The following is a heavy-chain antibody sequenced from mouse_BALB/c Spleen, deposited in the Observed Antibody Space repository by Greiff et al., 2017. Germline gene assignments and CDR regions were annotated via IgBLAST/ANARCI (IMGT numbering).Heavy chain of an antibody. CDR1: GYSFTSYW. CDR3: TRGRAYYRYDGVTAMDY. D-gene: IGHD2-14*01. V-gene: IGHV1-5*01. J-gene: IGHJ4*01. CDR2: IYPGNSDT. Sequence: VQLQQSGTVLARPGASVKMSCKDSGYSFTSYWMHWVKQRPGQGLEWIGAIYPGNSDTSYNQKFKGKAKLTAVTSASTAYMELSSLTNEDSAVYYCTRGRAYYRYDGVTAMDYWGQGTSVTVSS.